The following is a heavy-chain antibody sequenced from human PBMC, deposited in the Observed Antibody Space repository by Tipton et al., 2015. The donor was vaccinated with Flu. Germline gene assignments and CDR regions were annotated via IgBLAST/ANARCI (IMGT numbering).Heavy chain of an antibody. J-gene: IGHJ4*02. CDR2: IYYSGST. CDR3: ARLHYVLDY. CDR1: GGSISSYY. Sequence: TLSLTCTVSGGSISSYYWSWIRQPPGKGLEWIGYIYYSGSTNYNPSLKSRVTISVGTSKNQFSLKLSSVTAADTAVYYCARLHYVLDYWGQGTLVTVSS. D-gene: IGHD3-16*01. V-gene: IGHV4-59*08.